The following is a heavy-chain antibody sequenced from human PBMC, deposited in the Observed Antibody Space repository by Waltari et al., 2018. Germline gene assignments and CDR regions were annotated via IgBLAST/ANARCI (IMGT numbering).Heavy chain of an antibody. V-gene: IGHV4-38-2*01. CDR2: LYHSGKT. CDR1: GIPVNSGFF. CDR3: VRRHWEAGYYRDQ. D-gene: IGHD3-9*01. J-gene: IGHJ4*02. Sequence: QVQLQESGPGLVNPSETLSLTCAASGIPVNSGFFWGWIRQAAGVGLEWMGSLYHSGKTYYNPSLGSRVTISRDTSKNQCSLKGRSGTAADTALYYCVRRHWEAGYYRDQWGPGTLVTVSS.